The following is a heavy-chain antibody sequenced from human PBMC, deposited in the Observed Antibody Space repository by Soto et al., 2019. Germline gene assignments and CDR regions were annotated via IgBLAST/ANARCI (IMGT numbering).Heavy chain of an antibody. V-gene: IGHV5-51*01. CDR3: ARKDKSGYFNWFDP. CDR1: GYIFTSYW. D-gene: IGHD3-22*01. J-gene: IGHJ5*02. CDR2: IFPSDSDT. Sequence: GESLNLSCRTSGYIFTSYWIAWVRQMPGKGLEWMGIIFPSDSDTRYIPSFQGQVTISADRSTSTVFLQWASLKASDTAVYFCARKDKSGYFNWFDPWGQGTLVTVSS.